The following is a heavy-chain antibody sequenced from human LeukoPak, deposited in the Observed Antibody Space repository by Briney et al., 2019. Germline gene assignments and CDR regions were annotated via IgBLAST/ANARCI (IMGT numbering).Heavy chain of an antibody. CDR2: INPNSGGT. V-gene: IGHV1-2*02. J-gene: IGHJ6*02. D-gene: IGHD3-10*01. CDR3: ASAPSGSSFMDV. CDR1: GYTFTGYY. Sequence: ASVKVSCKASGYTFTGYYMHWARQAPGQGLEWMGWINPNSGGTNYAQKFQGRVTMTRDTSISTAYMELSRLRSDDTAVYYCASAPSGSSFMDVWGQGTTVTVSS.